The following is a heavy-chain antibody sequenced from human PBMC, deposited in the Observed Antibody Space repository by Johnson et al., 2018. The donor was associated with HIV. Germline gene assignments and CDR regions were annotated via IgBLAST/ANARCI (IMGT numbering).Heavy chain of an antibody. Sequence: QVQLVESGGGLVQPGGSLRLSCAASGFTFSSYGMHWVRQAPGKGLEWVAVISYDGSNKYYADSVKGRFTISRDNSKNTLYLQMNSLRAEDTAVYYCARERTATAKGKGELLVTDAFDIWGQGTMVTVSS. D-gene: IGHD1-26*01. CDR3: ARERTATAKGKGELLVTDAFDI. V-gene: IGHV3-30*19. CDR2: ISYDGSNK. CDR1: GFTFSSYG. J-gene: IGHJ3*02.